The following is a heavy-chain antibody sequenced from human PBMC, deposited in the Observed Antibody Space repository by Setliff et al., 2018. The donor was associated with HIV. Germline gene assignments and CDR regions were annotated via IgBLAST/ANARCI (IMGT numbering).Heavy chain of an antibody. J-gene: IGHJ5*02. CDR2: IFYSGNT. CDR1: GDSMSSSSYY. CDR3: ARSLGGRFDP. Sequence: SETLSLTCTVSGDSMSSSSYYWGWIRQPPGKGLEWIGSIFYSGNTYYKPSLKSRVTISVDTSKNQFSLKLSSVTAADTAVYYCARSLGGRFDPWGQGTLVTVS. V-gene: IGHV4-39*01. D-gene: IGHD3-10*01.